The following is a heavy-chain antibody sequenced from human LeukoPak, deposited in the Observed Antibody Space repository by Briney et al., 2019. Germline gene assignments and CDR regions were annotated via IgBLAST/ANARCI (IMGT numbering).Heavy chain of an antibody. V-gene: IGHV4-59*01. J-gene: IGHJ4*02. CDR3: ARVSSGGYFHTYYFDY. CDR2: IRCSGTT. Sequence: PSETLSLTCTVSGGSINGYYWSWIRQPPGKGLEWIGYIRCSGTTNYSPSLKSRATISVDTSKNQFSLNLISVTAADTAIYYCARVSSGGYFHTYYFDYWGQGTLVTVSS. CDR1: GGSINGYY. D-gene: IGHD3-22*01.